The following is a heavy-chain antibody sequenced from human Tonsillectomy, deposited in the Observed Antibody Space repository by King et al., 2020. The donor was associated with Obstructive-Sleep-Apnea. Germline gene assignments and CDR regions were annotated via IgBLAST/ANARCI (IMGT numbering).Heavy chain of an antibody. CDR2: TYYRSKWFN. D-gene: IGHD1-1*01. J-gene: IGHJ4*02. Sequence: VQLQQSGPGLVTPSQTLSLTCAISGDSVSSNSGAWNWIRQSPSRGLEWLGKTYYRSKWFNDYAVSVKSRITVKPDTSKNHFSLQLESVTPEDTAVYYCARGLGLNWYFDYWGQRTLVTVSS. V-gene: IGHV6-1*01. CDR1: GDSVSSNSGA. CDR3: ARGLGLNWYFDY.